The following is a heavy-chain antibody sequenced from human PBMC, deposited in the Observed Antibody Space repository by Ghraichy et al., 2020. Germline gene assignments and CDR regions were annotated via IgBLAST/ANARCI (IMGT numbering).Heavy chain of an antibody. V-gene: IGHV3-66*01. CDR1: GLTVSSNY. J-gene: IGHJ4*02. D-gene: IGHD6-13*01. CDR3: ARDRSSWSDFGC. CDR2: IYTGGST. Sequence: GGSLRLSCAASGLTVSSNYMTWVRQAPGKGLEWVSIIYTGGSTYYADSVKGRFIISRDNSKNTVYLQMNSLRAEDTAVYYCARDRSSWSDFGCWGQGTLVNGSS.